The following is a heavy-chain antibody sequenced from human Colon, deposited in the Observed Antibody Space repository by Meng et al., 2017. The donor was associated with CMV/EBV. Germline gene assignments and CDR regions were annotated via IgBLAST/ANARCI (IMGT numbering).Heavy chain of an antibody. CDR2: IHWNDDK. CDR1: GFSLSVSGVG. V-gene: IGHV2-5*01. Sequence: SGPTLVKPTQTLTLTCTFSGFSLSVSGVGVAWIRQPPGKALEWLAVIHWNDDKRYSPSLKSRLTITKDTSKNQVVLTMTNMDPVDTATYYCAHRPGGSNWYLGGLDVWGQGTTVTVS. J-gene: IGHJ6*02. D-gene: IGHD6-13*01. CDR3: AHRPGGSNWYLGGLDV.